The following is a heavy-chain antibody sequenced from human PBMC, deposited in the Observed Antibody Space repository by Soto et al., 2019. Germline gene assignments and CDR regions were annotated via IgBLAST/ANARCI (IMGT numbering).Heavy chain of an antibody. J-gene: IGHJ5*02. V-gene: IGHV2-5*02. CDR3: AHSLYDYVWGTNWFDP. Sequence: QITLKESGPTLVKPTQTLTLTCTFSGFSLSTSGVGVGWIRQPPGKALEWLALIYWDDDKHYSPSLKSRLTITKDTCKNQVVLTMTNMDPVDTATYYCAHSLYDYVWGTNWFDPWGQGTLFTVSS. CDR1: GFSLSTSGVG. CDR2: IYWDDDK. D-gene: IGHD3-16*01.